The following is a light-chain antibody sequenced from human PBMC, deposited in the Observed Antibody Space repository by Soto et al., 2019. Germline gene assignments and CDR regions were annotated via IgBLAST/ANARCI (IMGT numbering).Light chain of an antibody. Sequence: IVMTQSPATQSWSPGERATLSCRASQSVSKNYLAWYQQKPGQAPRLLIYGASNRATGIPDRFSGSGSGTDFTLTISRLEPEDFAVYYCQQYGNLITFGQGTRLEIK. CDR3: QQYGNLIT. CDR2: GAS. V-gene: IGKV3-20*01. CDR1: QSVSKNY. J-gene: IGKJ5*01.